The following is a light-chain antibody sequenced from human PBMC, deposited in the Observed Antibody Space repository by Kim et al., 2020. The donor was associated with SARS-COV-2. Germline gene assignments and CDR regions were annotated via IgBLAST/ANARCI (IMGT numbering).Light chain of an antibody. Sequence: PGKTARIPCGGNNIGSETVRWYQQRPGQAPVLVIYRDSDRPSGIPERFSGSTSGNTATLTISRVEAGDEADYYCQVWDSSSDHPVFGGGTKVTVL. J-gene: IGLJ3*02. CDR1: NIGSET. CDR2: RDS. V-gene: IGLV3-21*04. CDR3: QVWDSSSDHPV.